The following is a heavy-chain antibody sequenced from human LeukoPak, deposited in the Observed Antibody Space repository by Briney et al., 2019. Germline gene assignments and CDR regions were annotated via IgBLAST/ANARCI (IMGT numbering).Heavy chain of an antibody. V-gene: IGHV3-48*03. D-gene: IGHD1-26*01. CDR2: ISSSGSTI. CDR1: GFTFSSYE. J-gene: IGHJ4*02. Sequence: PGRSLRLSCAASGFTFSSYEMNWVRQAPGKGLEWVSYISSSGSTIYYADSVKGRFTISRDNAKNSLYLQMNSLRAEDTAVYYCARVPVATYIDYWGQETLVTVSS. CDR3: ARVPVATYIDY.